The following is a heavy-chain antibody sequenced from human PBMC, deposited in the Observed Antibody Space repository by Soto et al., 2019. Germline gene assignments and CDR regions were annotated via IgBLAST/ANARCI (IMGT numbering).Heavy chain of an antibody. CDR1: GYTFTSYG. J-gene: IGHJ4*02. V-gene: IGHV1-18*01. CDR3: ARVYDFWSGYQTPFDY. CDR2: ISVYNGNT. D-gene: IGHD3-3*01. Sequence: QVQLLQSGAEVKKPGASVKVSCKASGYTFTSYGISWVRQAPGQGLEWMGWISVYNGNTNYAQKLQGRVTMTTDTSTSTAYMELRSLRSDDTAVYYWARVYDFWSGYQTPFDYWGQGTLVTVSS.